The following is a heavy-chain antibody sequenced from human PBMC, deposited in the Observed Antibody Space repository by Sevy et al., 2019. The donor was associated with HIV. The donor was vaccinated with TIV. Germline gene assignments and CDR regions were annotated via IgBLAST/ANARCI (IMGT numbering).Heavy chain of an antibody. V-gene: IGHV3-23*01. Sequence: GGSLRLSCAASGFTFSSYALNWVRQAPGKGLEWVSTISGSGGSTYYAASVKGRFTISRDNSKNALYLQMDSLRAEDTAVDYCAKDRCHTSGYYPEGAFDIWGQGTMVTVSS. D-gene: IGHD3-22*01. J-gene: IGHJ3*02. CDR3: AKDRCHTSGYYPEGAFDI. CDR1: GFTFSSYA. CDR2: ISGSGGST.